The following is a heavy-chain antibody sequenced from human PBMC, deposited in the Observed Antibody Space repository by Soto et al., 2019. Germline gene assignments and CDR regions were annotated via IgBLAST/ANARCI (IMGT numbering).Heavy chain of an antibody. Sequence: QVQLVESGGGVVQPGRSLRLSCAASGFTFSSYGMHWVRQAPGKGLEWVAVIWYDGSNKYYADSVKGRFTISRDNSKNTLYLQMNSLRAEDTGVYYCARDGTYCSVGSCYGFDYWGQGTLFTVSS. CDR3: ARDGTYCSVGSCYGFDY. D-gene: IGHD2-15*01. CDR2: IWYDGSNK. CDR1: GFTFSSYG. J-gene: IGHJ4*02. V-gene: IGHV3-33*01.